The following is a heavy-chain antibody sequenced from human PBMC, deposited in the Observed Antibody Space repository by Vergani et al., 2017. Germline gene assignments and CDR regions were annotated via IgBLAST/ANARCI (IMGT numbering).Heavy chain of an antibody. CDR1: GGSISSYY. CDR2: IYYTGST. CDR3: ARRSGDGEGYFDY. D-gene: IGHD3-10*01. J-gene: IGHJ4*02. V-gene: IGHV4-59*08. Sequence: QVQLQESGPGLVKPSETLSLTCTVSGGSISSYYWTWIRQPPGEGLEWVGNIYYTGSTNYNPSLQSRVTISVDTSKNQFSLRLSSVTAADTAVYYCARRSGDGEGYFDYWGQGTLVTVSS.